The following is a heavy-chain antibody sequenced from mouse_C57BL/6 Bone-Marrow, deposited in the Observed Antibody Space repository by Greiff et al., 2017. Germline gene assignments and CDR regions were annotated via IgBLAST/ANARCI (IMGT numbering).Heavy chain of an antibody. CDR3: ASPSVVAHYYAMDY. D-gene: IGHD1-1*01. J-gene: IGHJ4*01. Sequence: EVQLVESGGDLVKPGGSLKLSCAASGFTFSSYGMSWVRQTPDKRLEWVATISSGGSYTYYPDSVKGRFTISRDNAKNTLYLQMSSLKSEDTAMYYCASPSVVAHYYAMDYWGQGTSVTVSS. CDR2: ISSGGSYT. CDR1: GFTFSSYG. V-gene: IGHV5-6*01.